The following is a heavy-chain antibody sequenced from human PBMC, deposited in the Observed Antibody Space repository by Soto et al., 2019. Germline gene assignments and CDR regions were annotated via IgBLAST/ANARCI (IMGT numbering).Heavy chain of an antibody. J-gene: IGHJ4*02. V-gene: IGHV3-53*01. CDR1: GFSVTDHY. D-gene: IGHD3-9*01. Sequence: VGSLRLSCAASGFSVTDHYMTWVRQAPGKGLEWVSVLYTGGSAYYGDSVKGRFTISRDSSTNTLYLQMNSLKVGDTAFYFCARSFNDWTTYFDYWSEGTLVTVSS. CDR3: ARSFNDWTTYFDY. CDR2: LYTGGSA.